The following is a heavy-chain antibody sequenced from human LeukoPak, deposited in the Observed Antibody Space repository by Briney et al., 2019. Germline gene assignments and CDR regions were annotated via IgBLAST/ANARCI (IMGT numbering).Heavy chain of an antibody. J-gene: IGHJ4*02. Sequence: GGSLRLSCAASGFDFSSYTMNWVRQAPGKGLEWVSYISSSSGTIYYADSVKGRFTISRDNAKNSLYLQMNSLRAEDTAVFYCGRNRGYTYGPLDYWGQGTLVTVSS. V-gene: IGHV3-48*01. CDR3: GRNRGYTYGPLDY. D-gene: IGHD5-18*01. CDR1: GFDFSSYT. CDR2: ISSSSGTI.